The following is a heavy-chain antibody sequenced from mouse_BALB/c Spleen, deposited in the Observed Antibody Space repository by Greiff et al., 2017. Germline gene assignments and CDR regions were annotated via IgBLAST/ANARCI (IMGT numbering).Heavy chain of an antibody. J-gene: IGHJ1*01. Sequence: EVKLVESGGGLVKPGGSLKLSCAASGFTFSSYAMSWVRQTPEKRLEWVASISSGGSTYYPDSVKGRFTISRDNARNILYLQMSSLRSEDTAMYYCARGEYFDVWGAGTTVTVSS. CDR1: GFTFSSYA. CDR3: ARGEYFDV. V-gene: IGHV5-6-5*01. CDR2: ISSGGST.